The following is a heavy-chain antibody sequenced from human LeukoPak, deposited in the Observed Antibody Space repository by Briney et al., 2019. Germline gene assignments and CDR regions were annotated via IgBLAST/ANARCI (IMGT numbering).Heavy chain of an antibody. CDR2: INHSGST. CDR3: ARGRPGYSSSYNWFDP. D-gene: IGHD6-13*01. CDR1: GGSFSGYY. V-gene: IGHV4-34*01. Sequence: SETLSLTCAVYGGSFSGYYWSWIRQPPGKGLEWIGEINHSGSTNYNPSLKSRVTISVDTSKNQFSLKLSSVTAADTAVYYCARGRPGYSSSYNWFDPWGQGTLVTVS. J-gene: IGHJ5*02.